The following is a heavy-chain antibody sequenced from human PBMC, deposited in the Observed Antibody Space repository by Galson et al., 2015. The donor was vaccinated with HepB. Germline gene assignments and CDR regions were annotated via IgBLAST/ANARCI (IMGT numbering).Heavy chain of an antibody. J-gene: IGHJ4*02. D-gene: IGHD3-10*01. Sequence: QSGAEVKKPGESLKISCKGSGYSFTRYWIGWVRQMPGKGLEWMGIIYPDGSDTTYSPSLQGQVTISVDKSISTAYLQWSSLKDSDTAMYYCARSRLSFNSGRGGFDYWGQGTLVTVFS. CDR2: IYPDGSDT. CDR3: ARSRLSFNSGRGGFDY. V-gene: IGHV5-51*01. CDR1: GYSFTRYW.